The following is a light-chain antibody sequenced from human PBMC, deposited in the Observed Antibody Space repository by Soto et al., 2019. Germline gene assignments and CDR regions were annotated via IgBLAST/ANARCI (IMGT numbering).Light chain of an antibody. J-gene: IGLJ2*01. CDR1: SSDVGGHNY. CDR3: SSYTSSSTLEV. Sequence: QSALTQPPSVSGSPGQSITISCTGTSSDVGGHNYVSWYQQHPGKAPKLMIYDVSNRPSGVSNRFSGSKSGNTASLTISGLQAEDEADYYCSSYTSSSTLEVFGGGTKLTVL. V-gene: IGLV2-14*01. CDR2: DVS.